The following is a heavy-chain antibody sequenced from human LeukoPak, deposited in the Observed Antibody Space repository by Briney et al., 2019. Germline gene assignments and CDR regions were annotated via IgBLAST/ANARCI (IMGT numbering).Heavy chain of an antibody. CDR2: ISAFNGDT. Sequence: ASVKVSCMASGYTFSNYGISWVRPAPGQGREWVGWISAFNGDTNYAQNLQGRVTLTTDTSTCTAYMNLGSLRSDDTAVYYCARARRGGDYDSYFDYWGQGTLVTVSS. CDR1: GYTFSNYG. J-gene: IGHJ4*02. CDR3: ARARRGGDYDSYFDY. V-gene: IGHV1-18*01. D-gene: IGHD4-17*01.